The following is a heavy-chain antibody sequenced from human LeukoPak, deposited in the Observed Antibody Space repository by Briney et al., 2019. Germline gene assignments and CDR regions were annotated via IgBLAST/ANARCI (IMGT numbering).Heavy chain of an antibody. CDR3: ARGPWSSSFGELYFDY. V-gene: IGHV1-18*01. CDR1: GYTFTSYG. Sequence: ASVKVSCKASGYTFTSYGISWVRQAPGHGLEWMGWISAYNGNTDYAQKLQGRVTMTTDTSTSTAYMDLRSLRSDDTAVYYCARGPWSSSFGELYFDYWGRGTLVTVSS. J-gene: IGHJ4*02. CDR2: ISAYNGNT. D-gene: IGHD3-10*01.